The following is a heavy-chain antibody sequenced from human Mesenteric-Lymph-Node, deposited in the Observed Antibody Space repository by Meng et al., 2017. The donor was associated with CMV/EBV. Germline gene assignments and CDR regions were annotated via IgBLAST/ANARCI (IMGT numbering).Heavy chain of an antibody. V-gene: IGHV1-46*01. CDR2: INPSGGST. CDR3: TRDLIGYDAFDI. CDR1: GYTFTSYY. Sequence: ASVKVSCKASGYTFTSYYMHWVRQAPGQGLEWMGIINPSGGSTSYAQKFQGRVTMTRDTSTNTVYMELSSLRSEDTAVYYCTRDLIGYDAFDIWGQGTMVTVSS. D-gene: IGHD3-22*01. J-gene: IGHJ3*02.